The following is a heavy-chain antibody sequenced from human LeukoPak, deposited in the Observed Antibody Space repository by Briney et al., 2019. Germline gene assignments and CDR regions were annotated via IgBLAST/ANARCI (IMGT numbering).Heavy chain of an antibody. D-gene: IGHD1-26*01. CDR3: ARMTAGRAFDI. CDR2: ISGSGGST. Sequence: GGSLRLSCAASGFTFSSYAMSWVRQAPGKGLEWVSAISGSGGSTYYADSVKGRFTISRDNAKKSLYLQMNSLRAEDTALYYCARMTAGRAFDIWGQGTMVTVSS. V-gene: IGHV3-23*01. CDR1: GFTFSSYA. J-gene: IGHJ3*02.